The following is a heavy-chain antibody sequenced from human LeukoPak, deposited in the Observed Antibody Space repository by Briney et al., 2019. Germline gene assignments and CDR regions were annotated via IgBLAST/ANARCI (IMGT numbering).Heavy chain of an antibody. Sequence: GASVKVSCKASGYTLTSYGISWVRQAPGQRLEWRGGISAYNGKTHYVQKLQGRVTMTTDTSTSTADMELRSLRSDDTAVYYCARGPNEAPYYYDSSGPLEDGPMGNFDYWGQGTLVTVSS. CDR3: ARGPNEAPYYYDSSGPLEDGPMGNFDY. J-gene: IGHJ4*02. D-gene: IGHD3-22*01. CDR1: GYTLTSYG. V-gene: IGHV1-18*01. CDR2: ISAYNGKT.